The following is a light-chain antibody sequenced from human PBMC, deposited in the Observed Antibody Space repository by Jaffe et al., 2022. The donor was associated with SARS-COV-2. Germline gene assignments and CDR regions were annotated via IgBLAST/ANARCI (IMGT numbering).Light chain of an antibody. CDR3: QAWDITTVV. J-gene: IGLJ2*01. Sequence: SYELTQSPSVSVSPGQTASITCSGDKLGNKYASWYQQKPGQSPILVIYQDNKRPSGIPERFSGSNSGNTATLTISGTQAIDEADYYCQAWDITTVVFGGGTKLTVL. V-gene: IGLV3-1*01. CDR2: QDN. CDR1: KLGNKY.